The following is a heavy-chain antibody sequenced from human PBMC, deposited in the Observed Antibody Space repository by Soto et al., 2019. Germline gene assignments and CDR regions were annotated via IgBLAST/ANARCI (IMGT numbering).Heavy chain of an antibody. CDR1: GGSISSYY. CDR3: AGSTYYYDSSGYYPFDP. V-gene: IGHV4-59*01. J-gene: IGHJ5*02. CDR2: IYYSGST. Sequence: PSETLSLTCTVSGGSISSYYWSWIRQPPGKGLEWIGYIYYSGSTNYNPSLKSRVTISVDTSKNQFSLKPSSVTAADTAVYYCAGSTYYYDSSGYYPFDPWGQGTLVTVSS. D-gene: IGHD3-22*01.